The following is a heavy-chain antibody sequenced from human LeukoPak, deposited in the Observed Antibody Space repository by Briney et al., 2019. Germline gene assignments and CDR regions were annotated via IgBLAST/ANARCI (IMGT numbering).Heavy chain of an antibody. CDR3: ARDRDDILTGSHWFDP. J-gene: IGHJ5*02. CDR1: GGSISSGGYY. D-gene: IGHD3-9*01. V-gene: IGHV4-31*03. Sequence: ASQTLSLTCTVSGGSISSGGYYWSWIRQHPGKGLEWIGYIYYSGSTYYNPSLKNRVTISVDTSKNQFSLKLSSVTAADTAVYYCARDRDDILTGSHWFDPWGQGTLVTVSS. CDR2: IYYSGST.